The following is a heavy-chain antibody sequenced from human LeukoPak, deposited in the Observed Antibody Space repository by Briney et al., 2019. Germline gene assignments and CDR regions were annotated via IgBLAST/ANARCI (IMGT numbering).Heavy chain of an antibody. CDR2: ISAYNGNT. J-gene: IGHJ4*02. CDR1: GYTFTSYG. CDR3: ARWGSSSPRPLFDY. Sequence: ASVKLSCKASGYTFTSYGISWVRQAPGQGLEWMGWISAYNGNTNYEQKLQGRGTMTTDTSTSTAYMELRSLRSDDTAVYYCARWGSSSPRPLFDYWGQGTLVTVSS. D-gene: IGHD3-16*01. V-gene: IGHV1-18*01.